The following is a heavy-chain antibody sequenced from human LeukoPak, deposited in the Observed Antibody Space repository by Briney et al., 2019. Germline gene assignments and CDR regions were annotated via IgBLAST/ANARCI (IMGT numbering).Heavy chain of an antibody. CDR1: GYSISSGYY. V-gene: IGHV4-38-2*02. Sequence: SETLSLTCTVSGYSISSGYYWGWIRQPPGKGLEWIGSIHHSETTAYNPSLKSRVTISVDTSKSQFSLKLSSVTAADTAVYYCARSYASSGLDHWGQGTLVTVSS. CDR2: IHHSETT. CDR3: ARSYASSGLDH. J-gene: IGHJ4*02. D-gene: IGHD3-16*01.